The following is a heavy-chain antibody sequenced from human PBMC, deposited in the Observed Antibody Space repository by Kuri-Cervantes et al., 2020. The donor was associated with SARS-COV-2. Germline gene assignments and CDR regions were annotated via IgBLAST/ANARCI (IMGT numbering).Heavy chain of an antibody. CDR2: IIPILGTP. V-gene: IGHV1-69*13. D-gene: IGHD3-22*01. CDR3: ALGYWGSGYPRYYYYMDV. Sequence: SVKVSCKASGGTFSSYAVSWVRQAPGQGLEWMGGIIPILGTPNYAQKFQGRVTITADESTSTAFMVLSSLRSDDTAVYYCALGYWGSGYPRYYYYMDVWGKGTTVTVSS. CDR1: GGTFSSYA. J-gene: IGHJ6*03.